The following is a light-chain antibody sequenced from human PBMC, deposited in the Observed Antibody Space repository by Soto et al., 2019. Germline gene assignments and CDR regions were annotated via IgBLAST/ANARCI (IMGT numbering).Light chain of an antibody. J-gene: IGKJ1*01. CDR1: QSISSW. CDR2: DAS. V-gene: IGKV1-5*01. Sequence: DIQMTQSPSTLSASVGDRVTITCRASQSISSWLAWYQQKPGKAPMLLIYDASSLESGVPSRFSGSGSGTEFTLTISSLQPDDFATYYCQQYNSYSAWTFGQGTKVEIK. CDR3: QQYNSYSAWT.